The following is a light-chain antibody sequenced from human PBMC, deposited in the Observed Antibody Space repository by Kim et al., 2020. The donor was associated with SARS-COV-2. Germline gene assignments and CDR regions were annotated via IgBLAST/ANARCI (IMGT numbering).Light chain of an antibody. J-gene: IGKJ4*01. Sequence: EVVMTQSPATLSVSPGERATLFCRASESVSSNLAWYQQKLGQAPRLLIYGASTRATGIPARFSGSGSGTEFTLTISSLQSEDFAVYYCQQYNNWPPLTFGGRTKVDIK. V-gene: IGKV3-15*01. CDR1: ESVSSN. CDR3: QQYNNWPPLT. CDR2: GAS.